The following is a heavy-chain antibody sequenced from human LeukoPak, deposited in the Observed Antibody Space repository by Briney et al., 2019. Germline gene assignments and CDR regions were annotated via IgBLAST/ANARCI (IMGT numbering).Heavy chain of an antibody. J-gene: IGHJ6*02. CDR1: GGSISSGGYS. V-gene: IGHV4-30-2*01. CDR3: ATGSSAFGYFYGVDV. D-gene: IGHD6-13*01. Sequence: PSQTLSLTCAVSGGSISSGGYSWSWIRQPPGKGLEWIGYIYHSGSTYYNPSLKSRVTISVDRSKNQFSLKLTSVTAADTAVFYCATGSSAFGYFYGVDVWGQGTTVTVSS. CDR2: IYHSGST.